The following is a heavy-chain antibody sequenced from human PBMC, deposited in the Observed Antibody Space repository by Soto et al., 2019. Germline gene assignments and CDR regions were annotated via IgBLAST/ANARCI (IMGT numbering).Heavy chain of an antibody. CDR1: GFTFDDYA. Sequence: EVQLVESGGGLVQPGRSLRLSCAASGFTFDDYAMHWVRQAPGKGLEWVSGISWNSGSIGYADSVKGRFTISRDNAKNSLYLQMNSLRAEDTALYYCAKDTRDGIAAAWLGWFDPWGQGTLVTVSS. CDR2: ISWNSGSI. CDR3: AKDTRDGIAAAWLGWFDP. V-gene: IGHV3-9*01. J-gene: IGHJ5*02. D-gene: IGHD6-13*01.